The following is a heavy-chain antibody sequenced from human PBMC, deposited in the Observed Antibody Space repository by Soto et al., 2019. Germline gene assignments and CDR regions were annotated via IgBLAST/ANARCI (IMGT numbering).Heavy chain of an antibody. CDR1: GFSLTAPRMR. Sequence: SGPTLVNPSHTLTLTCTFSGFSLTAPRMRVSWIRQPPGKALEWLARIDWDNDQFYSRSLKTRLSISKDTSKNQVVLTMTNMDPVDTATYYCARMGGPFQYFAFWGKGIVVTVSS. CDR3: ARMGGPFQYFAF. J-gene: IGHJ4*02. CDR2: IDWDNDQ. D-gene: IGHD3-16*01. V-gene: IGHV2-70*04.